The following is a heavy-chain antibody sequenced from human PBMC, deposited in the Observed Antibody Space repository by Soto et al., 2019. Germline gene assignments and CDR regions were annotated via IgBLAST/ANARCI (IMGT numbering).Heavy chain of an antibody. CDR2: TSYDGSNK. V-gene: IGHV3-30-3*01. Sequence: GGSLRLSCAASGFTFSSKAMHWVRHAPGKGLEWVAVTSYDGSNKYYADSVKGRFTISRDNSKNTLYLEMNSLRTEDTAVYYCARDPAHGGVSTPEAPYYYYYGMDVWGQGTTVTVSS. CDR1: GFTFSSKA. J-gene: IGHJ6*02. CDR3: ARDPAHGGVSTPEAPYYYYYGMDV. D-gene: IGHD5-12*01.